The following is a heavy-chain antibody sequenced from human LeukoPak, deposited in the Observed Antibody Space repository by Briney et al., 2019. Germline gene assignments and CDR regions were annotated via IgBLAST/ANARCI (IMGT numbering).Heavy chain of an antibody. V-gene: IGHV3-66*02. CDR1: GFTVSSNY. CDR2: IYSGGST. CDR3: ARCYYDIYYVYY. D-gene: IGHD3-9*01. Sequence: WGSLSLSCAASGFTVSSNYMSWVRQAPGKGLEWVSVIYSGGSTYYADSVKGRFTISRDNSKNTLYLQMNSLRAEDTAVYYCARCYYDIYYVYYWGQGTLVTVSS. J-gene: IGHJ4*02.